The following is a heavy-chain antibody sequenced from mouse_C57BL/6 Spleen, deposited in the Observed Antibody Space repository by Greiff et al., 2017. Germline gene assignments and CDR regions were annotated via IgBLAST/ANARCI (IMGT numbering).Heavy chain of an antibody. Sequence: QVQLQQSGAELVKPGASVKLSCKASGYTFTSYWMHWVKQRPGQGLEWIGMIHPNSGSTNYNEKFKSKATLTVDKSSSTAYMQLSSLTSEDSAVYYCARDYYGNSNYFDYWGQGTTLTVSS. J-gene: IGHJ2*01. CDR1: GYTFTSYW. V-gene: IGHV1-64*01. D-gene: IGHD2-1*01. CDR3: ARDYYGNSNYFDY. CDR2: IHPNSGST.